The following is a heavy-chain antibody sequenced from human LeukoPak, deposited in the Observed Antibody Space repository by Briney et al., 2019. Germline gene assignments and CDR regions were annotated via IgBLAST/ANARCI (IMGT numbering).Heavy chain of an antibody. CDR2: IYSSGVT. CDR1: GXSINNYY. J-gene: IGHJ4*02. CDR3: ARHDDVPVIRHGFDH. Sequence: PSETLSLTCTVSGXSINNYYWSWIRQPPGKGLEWLGYIYSSGVTIYTPSLQSRVTISIDRSKNQFSLKVSSVTAADTAVYYCARHDDVPVIRHGFDHWGQGTLVTVSS. V-gene: IGHV4-59*08. D-gene: IGHD2-2*01.